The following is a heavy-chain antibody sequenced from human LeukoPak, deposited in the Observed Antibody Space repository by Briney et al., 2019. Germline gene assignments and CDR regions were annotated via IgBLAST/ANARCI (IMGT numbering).Heavy chain of an antibody. D-gene: IGHD3-22*01. Sequence: SVKVSCKASGGTFSSYAIGWVRQAPGQGLEWMGGIIPIFGTANYAQKFQGRVTITADESTSTAYMELSSLRSEDTAVYYCARDRPAQSYYDSSGYYSFYYWGQGTLVTVSS. CDR2: IIPIFGTA. V-gene: IGHV1-69*13. J-gene: IGHJ4*02. CDR3: ARDRPAQSYYDSSGYYSFYY. CDR1: GGTFSSYA.